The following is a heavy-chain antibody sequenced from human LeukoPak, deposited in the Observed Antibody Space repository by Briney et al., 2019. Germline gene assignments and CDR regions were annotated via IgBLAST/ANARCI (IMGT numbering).Heavy chain of an antibody. CDR3: ASQSSGSSTRAPDI. D-gene: IGHD1-26*01. V-gene: IGHV3-48*04. CDR2: ISSSSRTK. J-gene: IGHJ4*02. CDR1: GGTFSSYS. Sequence: GGSLRLSCATPGGTFSSYSLNWVRQAPGTGLEWVSYISSSSRTKYYADSVKGRFIISRDNANNSLYLQMNSLRAEDTALYYCASQSSGSSTRAPDIWGQGTLVTVSS.